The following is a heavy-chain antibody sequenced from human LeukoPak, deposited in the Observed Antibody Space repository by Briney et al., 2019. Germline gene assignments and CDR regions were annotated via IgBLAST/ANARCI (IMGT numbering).Heavy chain of an antibody. V-gene: IGHV1-69*04. CDR2: IIPILGIA. CDR3: ARDKIAVAEIAHYY. CDR1: GGTFSSYA. D-gene: IGHD6-19*01. Sequence: SVKVSCKASGGTFSSYAISWVRQAPGQGLEWMGRIIPILGIANYAQKFQGKVTITADKSTSTAYMELSSLRSEDTAVYYCARDKIAVAEIAHYYWGQGTLVTVSS. J-gene: IGHJ4*02.